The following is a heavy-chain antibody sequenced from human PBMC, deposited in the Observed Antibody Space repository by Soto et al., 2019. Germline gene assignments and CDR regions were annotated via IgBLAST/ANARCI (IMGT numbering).Heavy chain of an antibody. V-gene: IGHV4-4*02. Sequence: PSETLSLTCAVSGDSISSSFRWSWVRQPPGKGLEWIGEIYHTESTVYNPSLKSRATISVDKSKNQFSLNLDSVTAADTAVYYCARYDFGTFDYWGRGILVTVSS. CDR1: GDSISSSFR. CDR2: IYHTEST. D-gene: IGHD4-17*01. J-gene: IGHJ4*02. CDR3: ARYDFGTFDY.